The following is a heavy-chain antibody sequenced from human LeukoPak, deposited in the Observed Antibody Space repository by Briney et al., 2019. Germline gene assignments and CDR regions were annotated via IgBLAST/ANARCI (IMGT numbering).Heavy chain of an antibody. Sequence: GGSLRLSCAASGITFSRFWMSWVRQAPGKGLQWVANINQDGSEKHYVDSVKGRSTISRDNAENSLYPQMNSLRAEDTAVYYCASGGHLDYWGQGALVTVAS. J-gene: IGHJ4*02. CDR3: ASGGHLDY. V-gene: IGHV3-7*03. D-gene: IGHD3-16*01. CDR1: GITFSRFW. CDR2: INQDGSEK.